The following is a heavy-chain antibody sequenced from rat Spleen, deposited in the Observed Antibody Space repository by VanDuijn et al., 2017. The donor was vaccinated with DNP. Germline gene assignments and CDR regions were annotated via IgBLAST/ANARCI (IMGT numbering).Heavy chain of an antibody. V-gene: IGHV4-2*01. Sequence: EVRLVESGGGLVQPGRSLKLSCAASGFNFNDYWMGWVRQAPGKGLEWIGEINKDSRTINYIPSLKDKFTISRDNAQNTLYLQMSKLGSEDTAIYDCARMGNYGWFAYWGQGTLVTVSS. CDR2: INKDSRTI. CDR3: ARMGNYGWFAY. D-gene: IGHD1-1*01. J-gene: IGHJ3*01. CDR1: GFNFNDYW.